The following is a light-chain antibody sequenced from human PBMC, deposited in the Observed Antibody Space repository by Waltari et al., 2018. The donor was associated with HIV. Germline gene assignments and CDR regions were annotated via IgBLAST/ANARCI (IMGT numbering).Light chain of an antibody. J-gene: IGLJ3*02. V-gene: IGLV6-57*03. CDR2: EDN. CDR3: QSYDSSNRGGWV. CDR1: SGSIASNY. Sequence: NFMLTQPHSVSESPGKTVTISCTRSSGSIASNYVQWYQQRPGSAPTTVIYEDNQRPSGVPDRFSGSIDSSSNSASLTISGLKTEDEADYYCQSYDSSNRGGWVFGGGTKLTVL.